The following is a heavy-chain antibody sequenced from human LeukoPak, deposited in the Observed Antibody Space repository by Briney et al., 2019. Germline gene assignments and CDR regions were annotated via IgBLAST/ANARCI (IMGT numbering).Heavy chain of an antibody. J-gene: IGHJ4*02. CDR3: AKAQIAATYDY. Sequence: PGGSLRLSCAASGFTFSSYSMNWVRQAPGKGLEWVSAISGSGGSTYYADSVKGRFTTSRDNSKNTLYLQMNSLRAEDTAVYYCAKAQIAATYDYWGQGTLVTVSS. CDR2: ISGSGGST. CDR1: GFTFSSYS. V-gene: IGHV3-23*01. D-gene: IGHD6-13*01.